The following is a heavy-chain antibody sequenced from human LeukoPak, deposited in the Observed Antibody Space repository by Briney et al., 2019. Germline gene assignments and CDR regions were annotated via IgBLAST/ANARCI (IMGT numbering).Heavy chain of an antibody. CDR2: ISGSGGST. D-gene: IGHD2-2*01. CDR3: AKTYCSSTSCYRGFDY. CDR1: GFTLSSYA. V-gene: IGHV3-23*01. J-gene: IGHJ4*02. Sequence: GGSLRLSCAASGFTLSSYAMSWVRQAPGKGLEWVSAISGSGGSTYYADSVKGRFTISRDNSKNTLYLQMNSLRAEDTAVYYCAKTYCSSTSCYRGFDYWGQGTLVTVSS.